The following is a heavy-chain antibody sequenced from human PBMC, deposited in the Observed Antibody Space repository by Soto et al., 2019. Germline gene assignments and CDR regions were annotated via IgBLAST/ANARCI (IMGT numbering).Heavy chain of an antibody. J-gene: IGHJ3*02. CDR1: GYTFTSYG. D-gene: IGHD3-22*01. CDR3: ARGIVVTTEDAFDI. Sequence: GASVKVSCKASGYTFTSYGINWVRQAPGQGLEWMGWISAYNGNTNYAQKVQGRVTMTTDTSTSTAYMELRSLRSDDTAVYYCARGIVVTTEDAFDIWGQGTMVTVSS. V-gene: IGHV1-18*01. CDR2: ISAYNGNT.